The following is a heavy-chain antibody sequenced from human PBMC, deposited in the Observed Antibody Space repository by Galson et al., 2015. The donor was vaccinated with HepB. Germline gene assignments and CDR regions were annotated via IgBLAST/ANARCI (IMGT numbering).Heavy chain of an antibody. CDR1: GFTFSSYD. CDR2: IGTAGDT. Sequence: SLRLSCAASGFTFSSYDMHWVRQATGKGLEWVSAIGTAGDTYYPGSVKGQFTISRENAKNSLYLQMNSLRAGDTAVYYCARDLNYSGSIEGYGMGVWGQGTTVTVSS. CDR3: ARDLNYSGSIEGYGMGV. J-gene: IGHJ6*02. V-gene: IGHV3-13*01. D-gene: IGHD1-26*01.